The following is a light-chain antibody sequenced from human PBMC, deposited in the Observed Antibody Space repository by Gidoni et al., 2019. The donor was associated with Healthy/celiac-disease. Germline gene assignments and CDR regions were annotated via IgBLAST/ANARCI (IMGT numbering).Light chain of an antibody. CDR2: GAS. CDR1: QSVSSN. Sequence: EIVMTQSPATLSVSPGERATLSCRASQSVSSNLAWYQQKPGQAPRLLIYGASTRATGIPARFSGSGSGTEFTLTISSLQSEDFADYYCQQYNNWPPLFGQGTKVEIK. V-gene: IGKV3D-15*01. CDR3: QQYNNWPPL. J-gene: IGKJ1*01.